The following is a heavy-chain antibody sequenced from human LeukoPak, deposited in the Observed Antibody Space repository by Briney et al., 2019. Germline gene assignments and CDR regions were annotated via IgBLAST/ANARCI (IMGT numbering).Heavy chain of an antibody. CDR2: IYYSGST. CDR3: ARAKSDQSGNGVKTYYYYYYMDV. Sequence: SETLCLTCTVSGGSISSSSYYWGWIRQPPGKGLEWIGSIYYSGSTYYNPSLKSRVTISVDTSKNQFSLKLSSVTAADTAVYYCARAKSDQSGNGVKTYYYYYYMDVWGKGTTVTVSS. V-gene: IGHV4-39*07. CDR1: GGSISSSSYY. J-gene: IGHJ6*03. D-gene: IGHD1-26*01.